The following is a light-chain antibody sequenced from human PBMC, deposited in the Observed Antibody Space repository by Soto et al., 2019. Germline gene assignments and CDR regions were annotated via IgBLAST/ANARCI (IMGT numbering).Light chain of an antibody. V-gene: IGKV3-15*01. CDR1: QSVSSD. Sequence: VVTQSPATLSVFPGETATLSCRASQSVSSDLAWYQQRPGQAPRLLIDGASTRATGIPARFRGSGSGTEFRLTISSLQSEDFATYYCQQYNTWHPKMAFGRGTKVEI. J-gene: IGKJ1*01. CDR2: GAS. CDR3: QQYNTWHPKMA.